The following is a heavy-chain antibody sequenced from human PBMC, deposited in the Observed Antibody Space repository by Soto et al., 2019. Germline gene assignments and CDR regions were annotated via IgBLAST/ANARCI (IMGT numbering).Heavy chain of an antibody. CDR2: IYSSGST. J-gene: IGHJ4*02. CDR3: VRAIGNHFDY. D-gene: IGHD1-1*01. V-gene: IGHV4-59*01. CDR1: GGSMNTYY. Sequence: PSETLSLTCSVSGGSMNTYYWSWIRQPPGKGLEWIGHIYSSGSTNYNLSLKSRVAFSVDTSKNQFSLKLSSVTAADTAVYYCVRAIGNHFDYWGQGTLVTVSS.